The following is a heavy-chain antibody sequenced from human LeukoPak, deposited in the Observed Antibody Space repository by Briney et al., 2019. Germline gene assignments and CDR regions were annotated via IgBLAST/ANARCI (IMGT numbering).Heavy chain of an antibody. J-gene: IGHJ4*02. CDR1: GFTISSYG. Sequence: GGSLRLSCAASGFTISSYGMHWVRQAPGKGLEWVAFIRYDGSNKYYADSVKGRFTISRDNSKNTLYLQMNSLRAEDTAVYYCAKTTIFGPARDPVYYFDYWGQGTLVTVSS. D-gene: IGHD3-3*01. CDR3: AKTTIFGPARDPVYYFDY. V-gene: IGHV3-30*02. CDR2: IRYDGSNK.